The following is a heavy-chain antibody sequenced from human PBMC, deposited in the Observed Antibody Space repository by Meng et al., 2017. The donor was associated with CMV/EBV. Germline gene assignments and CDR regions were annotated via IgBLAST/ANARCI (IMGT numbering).Heavy chain of an antibody. J-gene: IGHJ6*02. CDR2: ISSNGGST. Sequence: SLKISCAASGFTFSSYAMHWVRQAPGKGLEYVSAISSNGGSTYYADSVKGRFTISRDNSKNTLYLQMGSLRAEDMAVYYCARSVGELPVYYYGMDVWGQGTTVTVSS. V-gene: IGHV3-64*02. CDR3: ARSVGELPVYYYGMDV. D-gene: IGHD1-26*01. CDR1: GFTFSSYA.